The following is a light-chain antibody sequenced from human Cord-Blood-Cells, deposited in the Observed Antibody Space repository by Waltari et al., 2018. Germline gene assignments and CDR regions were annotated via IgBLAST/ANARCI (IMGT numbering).Light chain of an antibody. Sequence: EIVLTKSPTTLPFSPGATATLTCRASQSVSSYLAWYQQKPGQAPRLLIYDASNRATGIPARFSGSGSGTDFTLTISSLEPEDFAAYYCQQRSSCLFTFGQGTKVEIK. CDR3: QQRSSCLFT. CDR1: QSVSSY. V-gene: IGKV3-11*01. CDR2: DAS. J-gene: IGKJ3*01.